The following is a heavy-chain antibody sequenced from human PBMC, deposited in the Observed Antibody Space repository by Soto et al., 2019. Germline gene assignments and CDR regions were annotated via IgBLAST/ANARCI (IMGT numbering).Heavy chain of an antibody. J-gene: IGHJ4*02. CDR1: GFTFSSYS. V-gene: IGHV3-21*01. CDR3: ATIAAAGTGPVDY. D-gene: IGHD6-13*01. CDR2: ISSSSSYI. Sequence: GGSLRLSCAASGFTFSSYSMNWVRQAPGKGLEWVSSISSSSSYIYYADSVKGRFTISRDNAKNSLYLQMNSLRAEDTAVYYCATIAAAGTGPVDYWGQGTLVTVSS.